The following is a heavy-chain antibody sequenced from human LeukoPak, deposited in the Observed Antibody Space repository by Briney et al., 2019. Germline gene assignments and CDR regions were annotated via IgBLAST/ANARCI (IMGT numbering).Heavy chain of an antibody. CDR2: MNSNSGNT. D-gene: IGHD5-12*01. J-gene: IGHJ6*02. V-gene: IGHV1-8*01. CDR3: ARGSEWLRLVSMDV. Sequence: VASVKVSCKASGYTFTRYDINWGRQATGQGVEWMGWMNSNSGNTGYAQKFQGRVTMSRNTSISTAYMDLSSLRSEDTAVYYCARGSEWLRLVSMDVWGQGTTVTVSS. CDR1: GYTFTRYD.